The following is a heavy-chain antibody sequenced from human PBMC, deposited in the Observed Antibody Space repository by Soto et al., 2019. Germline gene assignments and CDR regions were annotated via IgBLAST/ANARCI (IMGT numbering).Heavy chain of an antibody. CDR3: ARGGGVWDIVVAYARYYGMDV. D-gene: IGHD2-21*01. Sequence: SETLSLTCAVYGGSFSGYYWSWIRQPPGKGLEWIGEINHSGSTNYNPSLKSRVTISVDTSKNQFSLKLSSVTAADTAVYYCARGGGVWDIVVAYARYYGMDVWGQGTTVTVSS. J-gene: IGHJ6*02. CDR2: INHSGST. V-gene: IGHV4-34*01. CDR1: GGSFSGYY.